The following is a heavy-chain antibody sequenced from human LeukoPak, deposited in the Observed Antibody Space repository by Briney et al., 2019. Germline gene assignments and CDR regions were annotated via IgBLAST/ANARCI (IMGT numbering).Heavy chain of an antibody. CDR1: GYSISSGYY. V-gene: IGHV4-38-2*02. J-gene: IGHJ4*02. D-gene: IGHD3-10*01. CDR2: IYHSGSI. CDR3: ARVGGPLVRDKFDN. Sequence: SETLSLTCTVSGYSISSGYYWGWIRQPPGKGLEWIGNIYHSGSIYYNPSLKSRATISVDTSKNQFSLKLNSVTAADTAVYYCARVGGPLVRDKFDNWGQGTLVTVSS.